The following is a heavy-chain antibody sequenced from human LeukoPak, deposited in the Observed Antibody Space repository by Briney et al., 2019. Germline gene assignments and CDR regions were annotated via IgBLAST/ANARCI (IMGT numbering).Heavy chain of an antibody. Sequence: PGGSLRLSCTASGFTFGDYAMSWVRQAPGKGLEWVGFIRSKAYGGTTEYAASVKGRFTISRDDSKSIAYLQMNSLRAEDTAVYYCAKDFVNSGGYWGQGTLVTVSS. J-gene: IGHJ4*02. CDR2: IRSKAYGGTT. D-gene: IGHD2-21*01. V-gene: IGHV3-49*04. CDR3: AKDFVNSGGY. CDR1: GFTFGDYA.